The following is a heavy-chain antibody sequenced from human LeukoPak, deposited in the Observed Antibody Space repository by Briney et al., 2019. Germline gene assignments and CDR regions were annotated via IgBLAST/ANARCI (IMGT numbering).Heavy chain of an antibody. J-gene: IGHJ4*02. CDR2: ISSSSSTI. CDR1: GFTFSTYS. V-gene: IGHV3-48*01. D-gene: IGHD4-17*01. CDR3: ARYGDYSHFDY. Sequence: GGSLRLSCAASGFTFSTYSMNWVRQAPGKGLEWVSYISSSSSTIYYADSVKGRFTISRDNAKNSLYLQMNSLRAEDTAVYYCARYGDYSHFDYWGQGTLVTVSS.